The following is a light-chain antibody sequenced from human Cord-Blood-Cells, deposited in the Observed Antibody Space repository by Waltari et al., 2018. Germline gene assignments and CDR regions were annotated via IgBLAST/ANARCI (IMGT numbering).Light chain of an antibody. CDR1: SSDVGSYNL. Sequence: QSALTQPAFVSGSPGQSITISCTGTSSDVGSYNLVSWYQQHPGKAPKLMIYEGSKRPAGVSNRFSGSKSGNTASLTISGLQADDEADYYCCSYAGSSGWVFGGGTKLTVL. V-gene: IGLV2-23*01. J-gene: IGLJ3*02. CDR2: EGS. CDR3: CSYAGSSGWV.